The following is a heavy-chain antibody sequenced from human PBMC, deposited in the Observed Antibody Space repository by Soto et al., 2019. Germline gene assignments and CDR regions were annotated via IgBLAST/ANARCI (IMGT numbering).Heavy chain of an antibody. CDR1: GASISGYY. CDR2: IYATGST. V-gene: IGHV4-4*07. D-gene: IGHD1-1*01. CDR3: VRDGTKTLRDWFDP. J-gene: IGHJ5*02. Sequence: SETLSLTCTVYGASISGYYWSWIRKSAGKGLEWIGRIYATGSTDYNPSLKSRVMMSVDTSKKQFSLKLRSVTAADTAVYYCVRDGTKTLRDWFDPWGQGISVTVSS.